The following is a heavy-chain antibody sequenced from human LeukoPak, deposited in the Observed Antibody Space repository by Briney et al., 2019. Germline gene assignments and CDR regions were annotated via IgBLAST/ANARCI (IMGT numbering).Heavy chain of an antibody. CDR1: GFTFSSYG. D-gene: IGHD3-22*01. CDR2: ISYDGSNK. J-gene: IGHJ4*02. V-gene: IGHV3-30*18. Sequence: PGGSLRLSCAASGFTFSSYGMHWVRQAPGKGLEWVAVISYDGSNKYYADSVKGRFTISRDNSKNTLYLQMNSLRAEDTAVYYCAKGSYYYDSSGYYYENYFDYCGQGTLVTVSS. CDR3: AKGSYYYDSSGYYYENYFDY.